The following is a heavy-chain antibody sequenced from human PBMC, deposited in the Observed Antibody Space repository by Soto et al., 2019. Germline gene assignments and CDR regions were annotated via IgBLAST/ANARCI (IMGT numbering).Heavy chain of an antibody. J-gene: IGHJ4*02. Sequence: GASVKVSCKASDYTFTSYGISWVRQAPGQGLEWMGWISAYNGNTNYAQKLQGRVTMTTDTSTSTAYMELSSLRSEDTAVYYCARHTNKYGISDYWGQGTLVTVSS. CDR1: DYTFTSYG. V-gene: IGHV1-18*01. CDR2: ISAYNGNT. D-gene: IGHD3-9*01. CDR3: ARHTNKYGISDY.